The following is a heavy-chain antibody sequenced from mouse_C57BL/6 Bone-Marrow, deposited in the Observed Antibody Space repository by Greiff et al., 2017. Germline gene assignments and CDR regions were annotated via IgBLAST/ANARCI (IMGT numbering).Heavy chain of an antibody. V-gene: IGHV5-6*02. D-gene: IGHD2-3*01. CDR3: ARRFYDGYYAYFDY. J-gene: IGHJ2*01. CDR1: GFTFSSYG. CDR2: ISSGGSYT. Sequence: EVMLVESGGDLVKPGGSLKLSCAASGFTFSSYGMSWVRQTPDKRLEWVATISSGGSYTYYPDSVKGRFTISRDNAKNTLYLQMSSLKSEDTAMYYCARRFYDGYYAYFDYWGQGTTLTVSS.